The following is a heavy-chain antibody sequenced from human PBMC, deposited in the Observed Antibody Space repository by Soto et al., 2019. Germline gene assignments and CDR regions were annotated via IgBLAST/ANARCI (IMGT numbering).Heavy chain of an antibody. D-gene: IGHD3-10*02. J-gene: IGHJ6*03. V-gene: IGHV1-46*01. CDR1: GYTFTYYF. CDR2: INPSGGST. CDR3: VIFCSGSPRMDA. Sequence: QVQLVQSGAEVKKPGASVKVSCKASGYTFTYYFMNWVRQAPGQGLEWMGRINPSGGSTIYAQKFQGRVTMTRDTSTTTVYMELSSLRSDDTAVYYCVIFCSGSPRMDAWGKGTTVTVSS.